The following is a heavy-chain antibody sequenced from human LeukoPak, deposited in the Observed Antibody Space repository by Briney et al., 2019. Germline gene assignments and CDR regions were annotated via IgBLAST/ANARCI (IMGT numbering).Heavy chain of an antibody. CDR2: IKSGSNT. V-gene: IGHV3-66*02. CDR1: GLTVSSSH. CDR3: ARGSGYYFQDIAFDI. D-gene: IGHD3-22*01. J-gene: IGHJ3*02. Sequence: GGSLRLSCAASGLTVSSSHMTWIRQAPRKGLEWVSIIKSGSNTDYADSVKGRFAISRDNSKNTLYLQMNSLRAEDTAVYYCARGSGYYFQDIAFDIWGQGTMVTVSS.